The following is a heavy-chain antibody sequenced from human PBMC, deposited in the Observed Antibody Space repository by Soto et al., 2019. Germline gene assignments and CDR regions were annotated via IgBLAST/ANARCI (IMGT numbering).Heavy chain of an antibody. CDR3: ARSAGILNNWFDP. Sequence: GESLKISCKGSGYSFTSYWISWVRQMPGKGLEWMGRIDPSDSYTNYSPSFQGHVTISADKSISTAYLQWSSLKASDTAMYYCARSAGILNNWFDPWGQGTLVTASS. CDR1: GYSFTSYW. CDR2: IDPSDSYT. J-gene: IGHJ5*02. V-gene: IGHV5-10-1*01.